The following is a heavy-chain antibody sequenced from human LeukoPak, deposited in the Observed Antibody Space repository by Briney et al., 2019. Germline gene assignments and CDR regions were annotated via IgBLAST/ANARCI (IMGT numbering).Heavy chain of an antibody. CDR1: GGTFSTYA. V-gene: IGHV1-69*05. D-gene: IGHD3-22*01. J-gene: IGHJ4*02. CDR2: IIPIFGTT. CDR3: ARSSPHGYDDTSGYFDS. Sequence: ASVKVSCKPSGGTFSTYAIHWVRQAPGQGLEWMGGIIPIFGTTNYAKNFQGRVTMSTGESSSTAYMELSSLRSEDTAVYYCARSSPHGYDDTSGYFDSWGQGTLVTVSS.